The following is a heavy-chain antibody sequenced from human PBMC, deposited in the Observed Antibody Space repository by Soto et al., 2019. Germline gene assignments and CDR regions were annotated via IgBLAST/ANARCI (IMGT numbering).Heavy chain of an antibody. CDR2: ISYDGSNK. D-gene: IGHD3-10*01. CDR1: GFTFSSYG. V-gene: IGHV3-30*18. CDR3: AKNLYYGSGSYYNVEPDY. Sequence: GGSLRLSCAASGFTFSSYGMHWVRQAPGKGLEWVAVISYDGSNKYYADSVKGRFTISRDNSKNTLYLQMNSLRAEDTAVYYCAKNLYYGSGSYYNVEPDYWGQGTLVTVSS. J-gene: IGHJ4*02.